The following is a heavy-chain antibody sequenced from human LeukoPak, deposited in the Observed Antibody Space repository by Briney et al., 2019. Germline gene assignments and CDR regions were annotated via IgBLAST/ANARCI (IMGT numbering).Heavy chain of an antibody. Sequence: SETLSLTCAVYGGSFSGYYWSWIRQPPGKGLEWIGEINHSGSTNYNPSLKSRVTISVDTSKNQFSLKLSSVTAADTAVYYCARHVRGAPPPPPDYWGQGTLVTVSS. V-gene: IGHV4-34*01. CDR2: INHSGST. J-gene: IGHJ4*02. D-gene: IGHD3-10*02. CDR1: GGSFSGYY. CDR3: ARHVRGAPPPPPDY.